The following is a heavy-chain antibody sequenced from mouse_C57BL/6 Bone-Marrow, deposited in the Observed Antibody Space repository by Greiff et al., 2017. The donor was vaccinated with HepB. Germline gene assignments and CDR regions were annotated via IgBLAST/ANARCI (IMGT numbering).Heavy chain of an antibody. CDR3: APTVVARAMDY. CDR1: GYTFTSYW. J-gene: IGHJ4*01. Sequence: VQLQQPGAELVRPGSSVKLSCKASGYTFTSYWMDWVKQRPGQGLEWIGEIDPSDSYTNYNQKFKGKATLTVDTSSSTAYMQLSSLTSEDSAVYYCAPTVVARAMDYWGQGTSVTVSS. V-gene: IGHV1-59*01. D-gene: IGHD1-1*01. CDR2: IDPSDSYT.